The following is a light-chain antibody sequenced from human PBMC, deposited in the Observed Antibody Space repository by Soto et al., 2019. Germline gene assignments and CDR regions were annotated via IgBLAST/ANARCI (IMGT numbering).Light chain of an antibody. CDR2: DAS. CDR3: QQYNSYSWT. J-gene: IGKJ1*01. Sequence: DIQMTQSPSTLSASVGDRVTITCRASQSISSWLAWYQQXXXXAPKLLIYDASSLESGVPSRFSGSGSGTEFTLTISSLQPDDFATYYCQQYNSYSWTFGQGTKVEIK. V-gene: IGKV1-5*01. CDR1: QSISSW.